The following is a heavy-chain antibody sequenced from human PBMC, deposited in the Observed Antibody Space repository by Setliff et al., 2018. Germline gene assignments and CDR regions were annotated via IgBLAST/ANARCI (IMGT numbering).Heavy chain of an antibody. CDR2: ISADNYKTNHLERFTADDGKT. CDR1: GYSFTPFG. V-gene: IGHV1-18*01. Sequence: GASVKVSCKASGYSFTPFGISWVRQAPGQGLEWMGWISADNYKTNHLERFTADDGKTKYVQKFQGRVTMTTDTSTRTTYMELRSLRSDDTAVYYCARGPSGWSSATSRYYFYMDVWGNGTTVTVSS. CDR3: ARGPSGWSSATSRYYFYMDV. J-gene: IGHJ6*03. D-gene: IGHD6-19*01.